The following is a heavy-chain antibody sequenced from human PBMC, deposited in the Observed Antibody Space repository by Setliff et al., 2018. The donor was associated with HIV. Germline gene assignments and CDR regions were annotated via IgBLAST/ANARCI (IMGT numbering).Heavy chain of an antibody. D-gene: IGHD2-21*01. V-gene: IGHV3-15*01. CDR3: ATDVPYSGGALNI. J-gene: IGHJ3*02. CDR1: GLTFSNLW. Sequence: PGESLRLSCAVSGLTFSNLWMRWVRQGPGKGPEWVGRIKSKYHGGTADYAATVKGRFTTAQDDSKNTVYLHMHGPKIEDTALYYCATDVPYSGGALNIWGQGTVVTVSS. CDR2: IKSKYHGGTA.